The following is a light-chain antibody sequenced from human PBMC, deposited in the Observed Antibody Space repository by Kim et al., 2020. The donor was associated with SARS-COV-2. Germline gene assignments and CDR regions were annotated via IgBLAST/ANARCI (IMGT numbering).Light chain of an antibody. J-gene: IGLJ3*02. CDR2: EDT. CDR1: ALANQY. Sequence: SYELTQPPSVSVSPGQTARITCSGDALANQYAYWFQQKPGQAPVLVIYEDTERPSGIPERFSGSTSGTTVTLTISGVQAEDEADYYCQSSDSSDTFWVFGGGTNLTVL. CDR3: QSSDSSDTFWV. V-gene: IGLV3-25*03.